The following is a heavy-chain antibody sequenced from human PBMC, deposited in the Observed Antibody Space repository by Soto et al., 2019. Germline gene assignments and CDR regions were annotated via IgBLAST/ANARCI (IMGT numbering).Heavy chain of an antibody. Sequence: LRLSCAASRFTFSSYGMHWVRQAPGKGLEWVAIISYDGSNTYYADSVKGRFTISRDNSKNTLYLQMNSLRAEDTSVYYCAKEGGLSGSYYISSSYYFDYWGQGTLVTVSS. D-gene: IGHD1-26*01. J-gene: IGHJ4*02. CDR3: AKEGGLSGSYYISSSYYFDY. CDR1: RFTFSSYG. V-gene: IGHV3-30*18. CDR2: ISYDGSNT.